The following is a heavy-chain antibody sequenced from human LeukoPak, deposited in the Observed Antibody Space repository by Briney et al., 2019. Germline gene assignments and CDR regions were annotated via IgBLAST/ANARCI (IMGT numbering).Heavy chain of an antibody. D-gene: IGHD3-22*01. Sequence: GGSLRLSCAASGFTFSSYAMSWVRQAPGKGLEWVSAISGSGGSTYYADSVKGRFTISRDNSKNTLYLQMNSLRAEDTAVYYCAKVKYYYDSSGYYHPSGDAFDIWGQGTMVTVSS. V-gene: IGHV3-23*01. CDR3: AKVKYYYDSSGYYHPSGDAFDI. CDR1: GFTFSSYA. CDR2: ISGSGGST. J-gene: IGHJ3*02.